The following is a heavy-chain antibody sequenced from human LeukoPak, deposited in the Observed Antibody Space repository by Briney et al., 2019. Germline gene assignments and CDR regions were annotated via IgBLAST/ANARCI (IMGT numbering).Heavy chain of an antibody. CDR1: GGSISSSSYY. CDR3: ARQHSSSWSDWFDP. V-gene: IGHV4-39*01. J-gene: IGHJ5*02. D-gene: IGHD6-13*01. CDR2: IYYSGST. Sequence: SETLSLTCTVSGGSISSSSYYWGWIRQPPGEGLEWIGSIYYSGSTYYNPSLKSRVTISVDTSKNQFSLKLSSVTAADTAVYYRARQHSSSWSDWFDPWGQGTLVTVSS.